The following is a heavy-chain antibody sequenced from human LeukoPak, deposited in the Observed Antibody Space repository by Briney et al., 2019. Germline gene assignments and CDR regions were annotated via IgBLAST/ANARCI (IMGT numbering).Heavy chain of an antibody. J-gene: IGHJ4*02. CDR1: GFTFNTCA. CDR2: INGGGTDT. CDR3: AKNRPVTSVQGDC. Sequence: GGSLRLSCAASGFTFNTCAMSWVRQAPGKGLEWVSSINGGGTDTFYTDSVKGRFTISRDNSKNTAYLQMNSLRAEDTAVYYCAKNRPVTSVQGDCWGQGTLVTVSS. V-gene: IGHV3-23*01. D-gene: IGHD2-2*01.